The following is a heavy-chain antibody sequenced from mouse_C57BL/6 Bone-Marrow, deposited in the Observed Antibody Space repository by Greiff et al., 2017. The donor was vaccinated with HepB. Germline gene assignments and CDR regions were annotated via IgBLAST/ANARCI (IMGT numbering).Heavy chain of an antibody. Sequence: EVQGVESGGGLVQPGESLKLSCESNEYEFPSHDMSWVRKTPEKRLELVAAINSDGGSTYYPDTMERRFIISRDNTKKTLYLQMSGLRSEDTALYYCASMITTGYAMDYWGQGTSVTVSS. V-gene: IGHV5-2*01. D-gene: IGHD2-4*01. CDR3: ASMITTGYAMDY. CDR1: EYEFPSHD. J-gene: IGHJ4*01. CDR2: INSDGGST.